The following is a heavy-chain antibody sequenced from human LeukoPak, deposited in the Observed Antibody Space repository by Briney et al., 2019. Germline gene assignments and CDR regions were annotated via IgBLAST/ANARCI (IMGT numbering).Heavy chain of an antibody. Sequence: GASVKVSCKASGYTFTSYYMHWVRQAPGQGLEWMGIINPSGGSTSYAQKFQGRVTMTTDTSTSTAYMELRSLRSDDTAVYYCASGLPSPTDAFDIWGQGTMVTVSS. V-gene: IGHV1-46*01. CDR1: GYTFTSYY. D-gene: IGHD5-12*01. CDR2: INPSGGST. CDR3: ASGLPSPTDAFDI. J-gene: IGHJ3*02.